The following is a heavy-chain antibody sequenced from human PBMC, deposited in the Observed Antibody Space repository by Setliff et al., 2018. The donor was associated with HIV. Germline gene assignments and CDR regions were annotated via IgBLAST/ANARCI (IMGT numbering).Heavy chain of an antibody. CDR3: ARVRLYNTALDY. CDR1: GFTFANAW. D-gene: IGHD3-3*01. J-gene: IGHJ4*02. CDR2: IYSGGST. V-gene: IGHV3-66*02. Sequence: GGSLRLSCAASGFTFANAWMNWFRQAPGKGLEWVSTIYSGGSTYHADSVKGRFTLSRDTSKNTLFLQMNSLRPEDTAVYYCARVRLYNTALDYWGQGTLVTVSS.